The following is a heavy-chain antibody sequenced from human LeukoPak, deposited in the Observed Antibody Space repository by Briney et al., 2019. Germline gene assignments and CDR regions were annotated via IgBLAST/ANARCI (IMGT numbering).Heavy chain of an antibody. CDR1: GGSFSVYS. J-gene: IGHJ4*02. D-gene: IGHD6-13*01. V-gene: IGHV4-34*01. CDR2: INHSGST. CDR3: ASGGYPSSFDY. Sequence: SETLSLTCAAYGGSFSVYSWSWIRQPPGKGLEWIGEINHSGSTNDNPSLRSRVIVSVDTSKNQFSLKLSSVTAADTAVYYWASGGYPSSFDYWGQGTLVPVSS.